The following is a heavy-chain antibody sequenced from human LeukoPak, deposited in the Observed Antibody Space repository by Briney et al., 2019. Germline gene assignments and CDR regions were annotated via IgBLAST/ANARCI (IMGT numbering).Heavy chain of an antibody. CDR2: IYYSGST. Sequence: PETLSHTRTVSGGSISSYFWSWIGPPPRKGLGWVGYIYYSGSTNYNPSLTRRATIPVDTPKHQFSLKLSSVTAAHRPGHSCAKYRVIDAIPSYYYYGMDVWGQGTTVTVSS. CDR1: GGSISSYF. J-gene: IGHJ6*02. D-gene: IGHD2-15*01. CDR3: AKYRVIDAIPSYYYYGMDV. V-gene: IGHV4-59*01.